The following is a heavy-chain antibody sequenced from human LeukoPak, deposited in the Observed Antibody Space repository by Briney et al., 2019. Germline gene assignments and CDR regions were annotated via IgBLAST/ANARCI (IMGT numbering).Heavy chain of an antibody. V-gene: IGHV3-21*01. Sequence: GGSLRLSCAASGFAFSSYSMNWVRQAPGKGLEWVSSISSSSSYIYYADSVKGRFTISRDNAENSLYLRMNSLRAEDTAVYYCARVLGYYRNCYYYSMDVWGQGTTVTVSS. CDR1: GFAFSSYS. CDR2: ISSSSSYI. CDR3: ARVLGYYRNCYYYSMDV. D-gene: IGHD3-3*01. J-gene: IGHJ6*02.